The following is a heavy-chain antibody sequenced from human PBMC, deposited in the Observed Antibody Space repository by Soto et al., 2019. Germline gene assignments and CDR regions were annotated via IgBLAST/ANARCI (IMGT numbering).Heavy chain of an antibody. CDR1: GYTFTSYA. V-gene: IGHV1-3*01. CDR3: ARWPVLDLVRGVTAFDI. Sequence: QVQLVQSGAEVKKPGASVKVSCKASGYTFTSYAMHWVRQAPGQRLEWMGWINAGNGNTKYSQKFQGRVTITRDTSASTAYMELSSLRSEDTAVYYCARWPVLDLVRGVTAFDIWGQGTMVTVSS. J-gene: IGHJ3*02. CDR2: INAGNGNT. D-gene: IGHD3-10*01.